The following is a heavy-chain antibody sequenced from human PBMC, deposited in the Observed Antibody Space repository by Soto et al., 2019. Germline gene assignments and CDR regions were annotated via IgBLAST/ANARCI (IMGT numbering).Heavy chain of an antibody. Sequence: EVQLVESGGGLVQXGGSLRLSCAASGFTVSSNYMSWVRQAPGKGLEWVSVIYSGGSTYYADSVKGRFTISRDNSKNTRYLQMNSLRAEDTAVYYCARADSEGHLGMDVWGQGTTVTVSS. J-gene: IGHJ6*02. CDR2: IYSGGST. D-gene: IGHD2-21*01. V-gene: IGHV3-66*01. CDR3: ARADSEGHLGMDV. CDR1: GFTVSSNY.